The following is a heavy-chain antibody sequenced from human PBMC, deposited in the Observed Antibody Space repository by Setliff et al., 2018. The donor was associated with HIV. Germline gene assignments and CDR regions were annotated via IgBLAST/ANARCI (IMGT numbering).Heavy chain of an antibody. V-gene: IGHV1-8*01. CDR3: ARTRSGGSSVYYYYYMDV. CDR2: MNPDSGNT. J-gene: IGHJ6*03. Sequence: ASVKVSCKASGYTSTSYDINWVRQATGQGLEWMGWMNPDSGNTGSAQNFQGRLTITWNTSISTAYMVLGSLGFDDTAVYFCARTRSGGSSVYYYYYMDVWGQGTAVTVSS. CDR1: GYTSTSYD. D-gene: IGHD2-15*01.